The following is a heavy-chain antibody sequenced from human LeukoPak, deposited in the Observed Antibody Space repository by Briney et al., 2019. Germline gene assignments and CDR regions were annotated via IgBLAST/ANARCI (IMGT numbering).Heavy chain of an antibody. CDR3: VKVPWRQPFDY. CDR1: GFTFSSYA. V-gene: IGHV3-23*01. J-gene: IGHJ4*02. CDR2: TSGSGGST. Sequence: GGSLRLSCAASGFTFSSYAMSWVRQAPGKGLEWVSATSGSGGSTYYADSVKGRFTISRDNSKNTLYLQMNSLRAEDTAVYYCVKVPWRQPFDYWGQGTLVTVSS. D-gene: IGHD1-1*01.